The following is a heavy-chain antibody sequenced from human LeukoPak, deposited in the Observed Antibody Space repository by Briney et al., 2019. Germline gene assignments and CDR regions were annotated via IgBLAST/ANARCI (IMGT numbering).Heavy chain of an antibody. CDR2: IWYDGSNK. CDR1: GFTFSSYG. D-gene: IGHD1-26*01. Sequence: GRSLRLSCAASGFTFSSYGMHWVRQAPGKGLEWVAVIWYDGSNKYYADSVKGRFTISRDNSKNTLYLQMNSLRAEDTAVYYCARDQWELGGMSAFDIWGQGTMVTVSS. V-gene: IGHV3-33*01. CDR3: ARDQWELGGMSAFDI. J-gene: IGHJ3*02.